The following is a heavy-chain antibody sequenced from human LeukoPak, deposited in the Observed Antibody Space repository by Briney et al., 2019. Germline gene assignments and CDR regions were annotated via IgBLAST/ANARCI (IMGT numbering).Heavy chain of an antibody. CDR3: AKGYTFHGVAHDSGYFDY. CDR1: GFTFGDYT. D-gene: IGHD3-3*01. CDR2: ITWDGGSI. Sequence: GRSLRLSCVTSGFTFGDYTMHWVRQVPGKGLEWLSGITWDGGSIAYADSVKGRFTISRDNAKSSLYLQMNSLRNEDMAFYFCAKGYTFHGVAHDSGYFDYWGQGTLVTVSS. V-gene: IGHV3-9*03. J-gene: IGHJ4*02.